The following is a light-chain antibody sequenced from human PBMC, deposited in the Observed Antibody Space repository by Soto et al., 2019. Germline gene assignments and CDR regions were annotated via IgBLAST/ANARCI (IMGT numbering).Light chain of an antibody. CDR3: LLSFGGARRV. V-gene: IGLV7-46*01. J-gene: IGLJ2*01. CDR2: DTS. CDR1: TGAVTNGHY. Sequence: QAVVTQEPSLTVSPGGTVTLTCASSTGAVTNGHYPYWFQQKPGQAPRTLIYDTSNKHSWTPARFSGSLLGGKPVLTLSGAQPEDEADYFCLLSFGGARRVFGGGNKVTVL.